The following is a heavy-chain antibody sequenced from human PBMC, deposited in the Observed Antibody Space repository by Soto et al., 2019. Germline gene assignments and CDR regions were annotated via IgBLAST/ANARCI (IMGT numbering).Heavy chain of an antibody. J-gene: IGHJ4*02. Sequence: QVQLQESGPGLVKPSQTLSLTCTVSGGSISSGGYYWSWIRQHPGKGLEWIGYIYYSGSTYYNPFLKSRVTISVDTSKNQFSLKLSSVTAADTAVYYCASSIWRSNYEDGADTAMVLFEDYWGQGTLVTVSS. CDR2: IYYSGST. CDR1: GGSISSGGYY. CDR3: ASSIWRSNYEDGADTAMVLFEDY. D-gene: IGHD5-18*01. V-gene: IGHV4-31*03.